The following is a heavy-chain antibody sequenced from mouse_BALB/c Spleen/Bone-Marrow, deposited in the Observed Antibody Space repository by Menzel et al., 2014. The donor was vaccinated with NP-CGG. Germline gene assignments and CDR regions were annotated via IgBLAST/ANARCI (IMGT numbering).Heavy chain of an antibody. V-gene: IGHV5-6-5*01. CDR2: ISSGGST. Sequence: DVMLVESGGGLVKPGGSLKLSCAASGFTFSSYAMSWVRQTPEKRLEWVASISSGGSTYCPDSVKGRFTISRDNARNILYLQMSSLRSEDTAMYYCARDDYDDQYYFDYWGQGTTLTVSS. CDR3: ARDDYDDQYYFDY. D-gene: IGHD2-4*01. J-gene: IGHJ2*01. CDR1: GFTFSSYA.